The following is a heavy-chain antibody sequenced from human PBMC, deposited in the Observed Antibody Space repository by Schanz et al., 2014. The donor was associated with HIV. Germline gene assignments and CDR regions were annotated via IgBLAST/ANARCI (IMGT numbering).Heavy chain of an antibody. V-gene: IGHV3-74*01. CDR1: GSTFSSYW. CDR3: AVLWIQPPFDY. J-gene: IGHJ4*02. D-gene: IGHD5-18*01. Sequence: EVQLVESGGGLVQPGGSLRLSCAASGSTFSSYWMHWVRQAPGKGLVWVSRINSDGSSTNYADSVKGRLTISRDNAKNTLYLQMNSLRAEDTAVYYCAVLWIQPPFDYWGQGTLVTVSS. CDR2: INSDGSST.